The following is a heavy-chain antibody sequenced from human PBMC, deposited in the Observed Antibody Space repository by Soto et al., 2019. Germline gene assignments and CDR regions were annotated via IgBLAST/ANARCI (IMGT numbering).Heavy chain of an antibody. D-gene: IGHD5-18*01. V-gene: IGHV4-34*01. CDR1: GGSFSGYY. CDR3: ARVGDTAMDFDY. J-gene: IGHJ4*02. Sequence: SETLSLTCAVYGGSFSGYYWSWIRQPPGKGLEWIGEINHSGSTNYNPSLKSRVTISVDTSKNQFSLKLSSVTAADTAVYYCARVGDTAMDFDYWGQGTLVTVSS. CDR2: INHSGST.